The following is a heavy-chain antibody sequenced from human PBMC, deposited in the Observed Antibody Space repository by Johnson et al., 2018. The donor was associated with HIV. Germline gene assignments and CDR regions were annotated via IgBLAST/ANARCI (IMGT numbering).Heavy chain of an antibody. CDR2: ISGSGGST. J-gene: IGHJ3*02. Sequence: EVQLVESGGGLVQRGGSLRLSCAASGFTFSSYAMSWVRQAPGNGLEWVSAISGSGGSTYYADSVKGRFTISRDNSKNTLYLQMNSLRADDTALYYCARERGGAFDIWGQGTMVTVSS. V-gene: IGHV3-23*04. CDR1: GFTFSSYA. CDR3: ARERGGAFDI.